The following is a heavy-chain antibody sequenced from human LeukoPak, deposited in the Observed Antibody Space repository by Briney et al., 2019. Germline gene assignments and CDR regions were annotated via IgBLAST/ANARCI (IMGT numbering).Heavy chain of an antibody. CDR2: IYISGST. Sequence: PSETLSLTCTVSGGSISSGSYYWSWIRQPAGKGLEWIGRIYISGSTNYNPSLKSRVTISVDTSKNQFSLKLSSVTAADTAVYYCARASYDILTGCYPYIDYWGQGTLVTVSS. CDR3: ARASYDILTGCYPYIDY. V-gene: IGHV4-61*02. D-gene: IGHD3-9*01. CDR1: GGSISSGSYY. J-gene: IGHJ4*02.